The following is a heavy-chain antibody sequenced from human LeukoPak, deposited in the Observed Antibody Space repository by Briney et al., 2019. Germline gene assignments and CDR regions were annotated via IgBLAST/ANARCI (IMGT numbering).Heavy chain of an antibody. V-gene: IGHV4-59*01. Sequence: PSETLSLTCTVSGGSISSYYWSWLRQPPGKGLEWIGYIYYSGSTNYNPSLKSRVTISVDTSKNQFSLKLSSVTAADTAVYYCARAPGMDVWGQGTTVTVSS. CDR1: GGSISSYY. CDR3: ARAPGMDV. J-gene: IGHJ6*02. CDR2: IYYSGST.